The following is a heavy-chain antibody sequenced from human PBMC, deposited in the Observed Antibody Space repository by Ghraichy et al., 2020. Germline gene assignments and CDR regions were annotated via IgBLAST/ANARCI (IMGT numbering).Heavy chain of an antibody. CDR2: IYYSGST. CDR3: ARLPSYYDFWSGYYTFWFDP. J-gene: IGHJ5*02. Sequence: SETLSLTCTVSGGSISSSSYYWGWIRQPPGKGLEWIGSIYYSGSTYYNPSLKSRVTISVDTSKNQFSLKLSSVTAADTAVYYCARLPSYYDFWSGYYTFWFDPWGQGTLVTVSS. CDR1: GGSISSSSYY. D-gene: IGHD3-3*01. V-gene: IGHV4-39*01.